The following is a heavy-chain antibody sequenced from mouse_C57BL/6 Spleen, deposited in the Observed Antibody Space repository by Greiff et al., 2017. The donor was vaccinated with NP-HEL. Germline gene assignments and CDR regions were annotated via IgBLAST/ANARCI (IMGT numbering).Heavy chain of an antibody. CDR1: GYSITSGYY. J-gene: IGHJ3*01. V-gene: IGHV3-6*01. CDR3: AREGGRLGLWFAY. CDR2: ISYDGSN. D-gene: IGHD4-1*01. Sequence: EVKLMESGPGLVKPSQSLSLTCSVTGYSITSGYYWNWIRQFPGNKLEWMGYISYDGSNNYNPSLKNRISITRDTSKNQFFLKLNSVTTEDTATYYCAREGGRLGLWFAYWGQGTLVTVSA.